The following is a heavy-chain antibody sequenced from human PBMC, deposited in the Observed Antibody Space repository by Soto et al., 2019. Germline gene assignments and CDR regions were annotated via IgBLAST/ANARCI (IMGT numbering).Heavy chain of an antibody. CDR1: GYTFTSYD. Sequence: ASVKVSCEASGYTFTSYDINWERQATGQGLEWMGWMNPNSGNTGYAQKFQGRVTMTRNTSISTAYMELSSLRSEDTAVYYCARGEGRYFDCSWFDPWRQRTLVT. CDR3: ARGEGRYFDCSWFDP. J-gene: IGHJ5*02. D-gene: IGHD3-9*01. V-gene: IGHV1-8*01. CDR2: MNPNSGNT.